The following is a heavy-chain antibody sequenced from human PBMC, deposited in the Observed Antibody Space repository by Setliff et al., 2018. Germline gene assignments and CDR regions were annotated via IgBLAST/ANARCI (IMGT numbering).Heavy chain of an antibody. Sequence: RASVKVSCKASGYTFTSHYMHWVRQAPGLWLEWMGTINPSSGRTSYAQKFQGRVTMTRDTSTSTVYMDMSSLRSEDTAVYYCARDVFPYHYEGAFDIWGQGTMVTVSS. CDR3: ARDVFPYHYEGAFDI. CDR1: GYTFTSHY. J-gene: IGHJ3*02. D-gene: IGHD3-22*01. V-gene: IGHV1-46*01. CDR2: INPSSGRT.